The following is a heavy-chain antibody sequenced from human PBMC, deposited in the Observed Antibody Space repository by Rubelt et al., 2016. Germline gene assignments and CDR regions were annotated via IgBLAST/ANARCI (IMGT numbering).Heavy chain of an antibody. Sequence: QLQLQESGPGLVKPSETLSLTCTVSGGSISSSSYYWGWIRQPPGKGLEWIGSIYYSGSTYYNPSLKSRVTISADTSKNQFSRKLSCVIAADTAVYYCAGYSSSYNWFDPWGQGTLVTVSS. CDR1: GGSISSSSYY. CDR3: AGYSSSYNWFDP. CDR2: IYYSGST. J-gene: IGHJ5*02. D-gene: IGHD6-13*01. V-gene: IGHV4-39*01.